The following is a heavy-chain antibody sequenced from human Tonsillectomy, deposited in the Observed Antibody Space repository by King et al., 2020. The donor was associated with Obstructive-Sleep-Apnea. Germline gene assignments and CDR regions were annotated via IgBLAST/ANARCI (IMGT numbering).Heavy chain of an antibody. V-gene: IGHV3-21*04. CDR2: ITSSSSDI. J-gene: IGHJ6*02. CDR3: AREAFYSGLGV. Sequence: VQLVESGGALVMPGGSLTLSCAASGFILSSYSMKWVRQVPGKGLEWVSFITSSSSDIRYADSVKGRFTISRDNAKDSLYLQMNGLRAEDTAVYYCAREAFYSGLGVWGQGTTVTVSS. CDR1: GFILSSYS.